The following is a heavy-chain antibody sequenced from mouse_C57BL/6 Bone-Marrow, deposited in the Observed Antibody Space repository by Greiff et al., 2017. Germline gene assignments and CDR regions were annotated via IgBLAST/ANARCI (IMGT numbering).Heavy chain of an antibody. Sequence: QVQLQQPGADLVQPGASVKVSCKASGYTFTSYWMHWVSQRPGQGLEWIGRINPSDSDTNYNQKFKGKATLTVDKSASTAYMQLSSLTAEYSAVYYCSIGDYYGSSYYAMDYWGQGTSVTVSS. V-gene: IGHV1-74*01. J-gene: IGHJ4*01. CDR1: GYTFTSYW. CDR2: INPSDSDT. D-gene: IGHD1-1*01. CDR3: SIGDYYGSSYYAMDY.